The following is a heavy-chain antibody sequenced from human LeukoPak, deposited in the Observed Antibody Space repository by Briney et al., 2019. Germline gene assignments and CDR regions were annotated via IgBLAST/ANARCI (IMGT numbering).Heavy chain of an antibody. D-gene: IGHD3-10*01. Sequence: SETLSLTCAVYVGSFSGYYWSWIRQPPGKGLEWIGEINHSGSTNYNPSLKSRVTISVDTSKNQFSLKLSSVTAADTAVYYCARGRSSARGGLDYWGQGTQVTVSS. CDR3: ARGRSSARGGLDY. V-gene: IGHV4-34*01. CDR2: INHSGST. CDR1: VGSFSGYY. J-gene: IGHJ4*02.